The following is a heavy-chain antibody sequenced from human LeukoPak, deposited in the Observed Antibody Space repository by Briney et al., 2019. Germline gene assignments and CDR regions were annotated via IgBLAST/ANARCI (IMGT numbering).Heavy chain of an antibody. V-gene: IGHV1-18*01. D-gene: IGHD2-2*01. CDR3: ARGPFVVPAASYYYYYMDV. CDR1: GYTFTSYG. J-gene: IGHJ6*03. Sequence: GASVKVSCKASGYTFTSYGISWVRQAPGQGLEWMGWISAYNGNTNYAQKLQGRVTMTTDTSTSTAYMELRSLRSDDTAVYYCARGPFVVPAASYYYYYMDVRGKGTTVTVSS. CDR2: ISAYNGNT.